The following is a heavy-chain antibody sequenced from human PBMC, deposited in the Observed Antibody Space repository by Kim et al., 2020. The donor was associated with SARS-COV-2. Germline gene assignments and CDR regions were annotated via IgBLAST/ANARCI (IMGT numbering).Heavy chain of an antibody. CDR1: GGSISSSSYY. Sequence: SETLSLTCTVSGGSISSSSYYWGWIRQPPGKGLEWIGSIYYSGSTYYNPSLKSRVTISVDTSKNQFSLKLSSVTAEDTAVYYCARLVGATTYYYYYYGM. CDR3: ARLVGATTYYYYYYGM. J-gene: IGHJ6*01. V-gene: IGHV4-39*01. D-gene: IGHD1-26*01. CDR2: IYYSGST.